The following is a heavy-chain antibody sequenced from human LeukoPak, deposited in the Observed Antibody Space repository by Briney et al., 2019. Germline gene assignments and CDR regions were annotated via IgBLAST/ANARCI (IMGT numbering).Heavy chain of an antibody. J-gene: IGHJ5*02. CDR2: INRNGNT. Sequence: SETLSLTCAISDEPFSGYYWGWIRQPPGRGLELIGEINRNGNTDYNPSLKSRVSMSIDTSKNQLSLNLISVTAADTAVYYCARERIAAAGTPGWLDPWGQGTLVTVSS. V-gene: IGHV4-34*01. CDR1: DEPFSGYY. D-gene: IGHD6-13*01. CDR3: ARERIAAAGTPGWLDP.